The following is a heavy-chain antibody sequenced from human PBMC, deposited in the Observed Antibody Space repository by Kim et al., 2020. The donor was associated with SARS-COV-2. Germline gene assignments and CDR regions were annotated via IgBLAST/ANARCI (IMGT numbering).Heavy chain of an antibody. CDR1: GFTVSSNY. Sequence: GGSLRLSCAASGFTVSSNYMSWVRQAPGKGLEWVSVIYSGGSTYYADSVKGRFTISRDNSKNTLYLQMNSLRAEDTAVYYCARDSHRSPDSSGRNDAFDIWGQGTMVTVSS. J-gene: IGHJ3*02. CDR2: IYSGGST. D-gene: IGHD3-22*01. V-gene: IGHV3-66*01. CDR3: ARDSHRSPDSSGRNDAFDI.